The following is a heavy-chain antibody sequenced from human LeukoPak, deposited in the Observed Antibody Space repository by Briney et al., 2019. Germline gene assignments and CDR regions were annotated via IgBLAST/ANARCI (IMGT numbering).Heavy chain of an antibody. CDR2: INHSGST. CDR3: ARYASSYYYYYMDV. V-gene: IGHV4-34*01. Sequence: PSETLSLTCAVYGGSFSGYYWSWIRQPPGKGLEWIGEINHSGSTNYNPSLKSRVTISVDTSKNQFSLKLSSVTAADTAVYYCARYASSYYYYYMDVWGKGTTVTVSS. J-gene: IGHJ6*03. CDR1: GGSFSGYY.